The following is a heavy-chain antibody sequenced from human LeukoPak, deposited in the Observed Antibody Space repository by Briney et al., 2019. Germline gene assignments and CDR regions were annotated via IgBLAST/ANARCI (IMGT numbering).Heavy chain of an antibody. V-gene: IGHV1-3*01. J-gene: IGHJ6*02. D-gene: IGHD2-2*01. CDR2: INAGNGNI. CDR3: ARGYCSSTSCYMDV. CDR1: GHTSTTDA. Sequence: EASVTVSCKDSGHTSTTDAMHWVRQAPGQGLEWMGWINAGNGNIKYSQKFQGRVTITGDTSASTAYMELSSLRSEDTAVYYCARGYCSSTSCYMDVWGQGTTVT.